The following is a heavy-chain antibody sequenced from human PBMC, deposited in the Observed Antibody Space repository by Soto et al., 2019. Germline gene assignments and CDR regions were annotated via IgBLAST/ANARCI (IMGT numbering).Heavy chain of an antibody. CDR1: GFTFDDYA. Sequence: PGGSLRLSCAASGFTFDDYAMHWVRQAPGKGLEGVSGISWNSGSIGYADSGKGRFTISRDNAKNSLYLQMNSLRAEDTALYYCAKGPGCSGGSCYISYYYYMDVWGKGTTVTVSS. V-gene: IGHV3-9*01. J-gene: IGHJ6*03. CDR3: AKGPGCSGGSCYISYYYYMDV. CDR2: ISWNSGSI. D-gene: IGHD2-15*01.